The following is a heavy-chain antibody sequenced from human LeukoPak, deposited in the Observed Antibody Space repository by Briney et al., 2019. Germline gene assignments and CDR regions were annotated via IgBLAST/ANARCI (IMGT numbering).Heavy chain of an antibody. CDR1: GFSFSTYG. V-gene: IGHV3-23*01. J-gene: IGHJ4*02. Sequence: AGGSLRLSCAASGFSFSTYGMSWVRQAPGKGLEWVSAITSSSSSTYYADSVKGRFTISRDNSKHTMFLQMNSLRAEDTAVYYCAKDDLYGKFDYWGQGTLGTVSS. CDR2: ITSSSSST. D-gene: IGHD4-17*01. CDR3: AKDDLYGKFDY.